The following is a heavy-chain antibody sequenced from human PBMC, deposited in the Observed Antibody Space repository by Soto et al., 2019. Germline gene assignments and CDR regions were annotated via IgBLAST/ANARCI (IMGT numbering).Heavy chain of an antibody. CDR2: IYYSGST. CDR1: GGSISSGGYY. J-gene: IGHJ5*02. Sequence: SETLSLTCTVSGGSISSGGYYWSWIRQHPGKGLEWIGYIYYSGSTYYNPSLKSRVTISVDTSKNQFSLKLSSVTAADTAVYYCARDRTEYQLILPQGWFDPSGQGTRVTVSS. D-gene: IGHD2-2*01. V-gene: IGHV4-31*03. CDR3: ARDRTEYQLILPQGWFDP.